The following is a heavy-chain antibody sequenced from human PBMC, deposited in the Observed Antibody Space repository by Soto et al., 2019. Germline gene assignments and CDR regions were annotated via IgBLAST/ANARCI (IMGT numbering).Heavy chain of an antibody. CDR2: INHSGST. CDR3: ARGSTVTKPRGYYYYYYMDV. CDR1: GGSFSGYY. Sequence: SETLSLTCAVYGGSFSGYYWSWIRQPPGKGLEWIGEINHSGSTNYNPSLKSRVTISVDTSKNQFSLKLSSVTAADTAVYYCARGSTVTKPRGYYYYYYMDVWGKGTTVTVSS. J-gene: IGHJ6*03. D-gene: IGHD4-17*01. V-gene: IGHV4-34*01.